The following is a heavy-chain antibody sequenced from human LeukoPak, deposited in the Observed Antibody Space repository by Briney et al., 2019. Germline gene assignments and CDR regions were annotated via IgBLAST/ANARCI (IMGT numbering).Heavy chain of an antibody. CDR3: ARADWDTAMIDY. CDR1: GFTFSSYS. D-gene: IGHD5-18*01. V-gene: IGHV3-21*01. J-gene: IGHJ4*02. Sequence: GGSLRLSCAASGFTFSSYSMNWVRQAPGKGLEWVSSISSSSSYIYYADSVKGRFTISRDNAKNSLYLQMNSLRAEDMAVYYCARADWDTAMIDYWGQGTLVTVSS. CDR2: ISSSSSYI.